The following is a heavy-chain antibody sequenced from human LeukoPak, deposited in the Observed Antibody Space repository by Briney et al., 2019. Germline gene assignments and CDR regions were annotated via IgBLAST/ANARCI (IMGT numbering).Heavy chain of an antibody. D-gene: IGHD3-22*01. J-gene: IGHJ4*02. V-gene: IGHV3-30*18. CDR1: GFTFSSYG. Sequence: PGGSLRLACAASGFTFSSYGMHWVRQAPGKGLEWVPVTSYDGSNKYYADSVKGRFTISRDNSKNTLYLQMNSLRAEDTAVYYCAKDFGYNDSSGYLDYWGQGTLVTVSS. CDR2: TSYDGSNK. CDR3: AKDFGYNDSSGYLDY.